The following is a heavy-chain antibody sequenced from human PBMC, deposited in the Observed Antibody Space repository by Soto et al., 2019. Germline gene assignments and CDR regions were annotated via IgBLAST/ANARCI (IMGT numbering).Heavy chain of an antibody. J-gene: IGHJ4*02. D-gene: IGHD2-21*02. CDR2: IKQEGTET. Sequence: AGGSLRLSCAASGFSCSTHWMVWVRQPPGKGLEWVANIKQEGTETSYVDSVKGRFTISRDNAQNSLYLQMNSLRVEDTAVYYCARCGDSYIDYWGPGALVTVAS. V-gene: IGHV3-7*03. CDR3: ARCGDSYIDY. CDR1: GFSCSTHW.